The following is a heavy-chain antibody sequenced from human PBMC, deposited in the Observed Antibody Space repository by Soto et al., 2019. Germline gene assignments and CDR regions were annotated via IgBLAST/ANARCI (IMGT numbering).Heavy chain of an antibody. CDR2: IYYSGST. CDR1: GGSISSSSYY. Sequence: QLQLQESGPGLVKPSETLSLTCTVSGGSISSSSYYWGWIRQPPGKGLEWIGSIYYSGSTYYNPSLKSRVTISVDTSKNQFSLKLSSVTAADTAVYYCASIGYCSSTSCYAEYYYYYYGMDVWGQGTTVTVSS. D-gene: IGHD2-2*01. CDR3: ASIGYCSSTSCYAEYYYYYYGMDV. J-gene: IGHJ6*02. V-gene: IGHV4-39*01.